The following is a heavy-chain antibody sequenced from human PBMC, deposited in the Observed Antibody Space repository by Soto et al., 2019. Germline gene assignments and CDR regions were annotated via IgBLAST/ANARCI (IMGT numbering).Heavy chain of an antibody. Sequence: EVQLLESGGGLVQPGGSLRLSCAASGFTFSSYAMSWVRQAPGRGLALVSAISGRGGSTYYGGSVKGRFTISRDNSKSTLYMQMNSLRAEDTAVYYCAKDGSAVAGYFDYWGQGTLVTVSS. D-gene: IGHD6-19*01. CDR2: ISGRGGST. CDR1: GFTFSSYA. V-gene: IGHV3-23*01. CDR3: AKDGSAVAGYFDY. J-gene: IGHJ4*02.